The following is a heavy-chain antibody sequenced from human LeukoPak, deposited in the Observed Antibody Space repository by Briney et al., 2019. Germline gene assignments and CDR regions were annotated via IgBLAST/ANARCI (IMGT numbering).Heavy chain of an antibody. V-gene: IGHV4-4*07. CDR3: ARDGVGYDSYGMDV. CDR2: IYTSGSS. J-gene: IGHJ6*02. D-gene: IGHD3-22*01. CDR1: GGSISSYY. Sequence: SETLSLTCTVSGGSISSYYWSWIRQPAGRGLEWIGRIYTSGSSNYNPSLKSRVTMSVDTSKNQFSLKLSSVTAADTAVYYCARDGVGYDSYGMDVWGQGTTVTVSS.